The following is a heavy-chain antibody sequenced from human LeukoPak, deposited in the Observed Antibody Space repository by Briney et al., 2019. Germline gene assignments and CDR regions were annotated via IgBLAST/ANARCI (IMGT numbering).Heavy chain of an antibody. V-gene: IGHV4-38-2*01. Sequence: SETLSLTCAVSGSSISSAYYWGWIRQPPGKGLEWIGSIYHSGSTYYNPSLKSRVTISVDTSKNRFSLKLSSVTAADTAVYYCAGGDNWNVRIWGQGTLVTVSS. D-gene: IGHD1-20*01. J-gene: IGHJ4*02. CDR2: IYHSGST. CDR3: AGGDNWNVRI. CDR1: GSSISSAYY.